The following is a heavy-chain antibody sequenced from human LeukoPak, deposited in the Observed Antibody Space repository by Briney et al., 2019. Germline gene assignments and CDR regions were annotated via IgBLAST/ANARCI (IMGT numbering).Heavy chain of an antibody. Sequence: SETLSLTCTVSGGSIMVAAYSWSCIRQPPGKGLEGIVYIYYSGRTYYNPSLKSRVTISLDGSKNPFSLKLRSVSAADTAVYFCARGYGDNSGAFDIWGQGTLVTVSS. J-gene: IGHJ3*02. D-gene: IGHD4-23*01. CDR1: GGSIMVAAYS. CDR3: ARGYGDNSGAFDI. CDR2: IYYSGRT. V-gene: IGHV4-30-2*01.